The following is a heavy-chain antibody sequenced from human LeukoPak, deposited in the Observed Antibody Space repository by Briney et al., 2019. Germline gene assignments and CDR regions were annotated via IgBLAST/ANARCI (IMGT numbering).Heavy chain of an antibody. D-gene: IGHD3-3*01. V-gene: IGHV4-59*02. CDR2: IYYSGST. CDR1: RGSVTSYY. J-gene: IGHJ5*02. Sequence: PSETLSLTCTVSRGSVTSYYWSWIRQPPGKGLEWIGYIYYSGSTNYNPSLKSRVTISVDTSKNQFSLKLSSVTAADTAVYYCARQFTYYDFRSGSRDYNWFDPWGQGTLVTVSS. CDR3: ARQFTYYDFRSGSRDYNWFDP.